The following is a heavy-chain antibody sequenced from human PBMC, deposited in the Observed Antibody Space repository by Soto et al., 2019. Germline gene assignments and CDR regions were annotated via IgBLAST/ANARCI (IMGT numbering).Heavy chain of an antibody. CDR2: IFSNDEK. J-gene: IGHJ4*02. V-gene: IGHV2-26*01. CDR1: GFSLSNARLG. D-gene: IGHD4-17*01. CDR3: ARITPYDYGDPYFDY. Sequence: QVTLKESGPVLVKPTETLTLTCTVSGFSLSNARLGVSWIRQPPGKALEWLAHIFSNDEKSYSTSLKSRLTISKDTSKSQVVLTMTNMDPVDTATYYCARITPYDYGDPYFDYWGQGTLVTVSS.